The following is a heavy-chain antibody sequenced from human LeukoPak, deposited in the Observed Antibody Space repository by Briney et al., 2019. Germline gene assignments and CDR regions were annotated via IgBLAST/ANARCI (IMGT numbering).Heavy chain of an antibody. CDR2: IYYSGST. CDR1: GVSISSGDYY. Sequence: SQTLSLTCTVSGVSISSGDYYWSWFRQPPGKGLEWIGYIYYSGSTYYNPSLKSRVTISVDTSKNQFSLKLSSVTAADTAVYYCARSVVDTAMEYFDYWGQGTLVTVSS. D-gene: IGHD5-18*01. J-gene: IGHJ4*02. V-gene: IGHV4-30-4*01. CDR3: ARSVVDTAMEYFDY.